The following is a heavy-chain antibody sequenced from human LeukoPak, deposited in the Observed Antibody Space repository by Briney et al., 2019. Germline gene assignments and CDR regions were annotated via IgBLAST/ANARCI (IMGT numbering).Heavy chain of an antibody. CDR3: ARDWVQYSNYGFSPRY. D-gene: IGHD4-11*01. V-gene: IGHV3-23*01. J-gene: IGHJ4*02. Sequence: GGSLRLSCAASGFTFSSYAMSWVRQAPGKGLEWVSAISGSGGSTYYADSVKGRFTISRDNSKNTLYLQMNSLRAEDTAVYYCARDWVQYSNYGFSPRYWGQGTLVTVSS. CDR2: ISGSGGST. CDR1: GFTFSSYA.